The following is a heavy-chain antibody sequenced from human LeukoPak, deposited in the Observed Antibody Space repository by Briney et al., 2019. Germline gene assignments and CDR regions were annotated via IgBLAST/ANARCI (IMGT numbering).Heavy chain of an antibody. D-gene: IGHD2-15*01. J-gene: IGHJ6*03. CDR3: AKDTSAWWYHRAYMNV. Sequence: GGSLRLSCAASGFTFSSYAMNWVRQAPGGGLEWVSAISGSGDTTFHADSVKGRFTTSRDNSKNTLSLQMSGLRVEDSAVYFCAKDTSAWWYHRAYMNVWGTGTTVTVSS. CDR1: GFTFSSYA. V-gene: IGHV3-23*01. CDR2: ISGSGDTT.